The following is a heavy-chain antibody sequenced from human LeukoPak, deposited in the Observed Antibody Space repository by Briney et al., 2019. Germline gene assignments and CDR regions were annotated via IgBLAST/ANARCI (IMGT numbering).Heavy chain of an antibody. CDR3: AGRGIAVAEIDY. D-gene: IGHD6-19*01. V-gene: IGHV4-39*01. J-gene: IGHJ4*02. CDR2: IYYSGST. CDR1: GGSISSSSYY. Sequence: SETLSLTCTVSGGSISSSSYYWGWIRQPPGKGLEWIGSIYYSGSTYYNPSLKSRVTISVDTSKNQFSLKLSSVTAADTAVYYCAGRGIAVAEIDYWGQGTLVTVSS.